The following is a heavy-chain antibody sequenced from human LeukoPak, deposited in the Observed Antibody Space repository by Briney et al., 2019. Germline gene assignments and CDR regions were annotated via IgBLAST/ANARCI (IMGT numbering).Heavy chain of an antibody. CDR2: IYNSGRT. V-gene: IGHV4-31*03. CDR3: ARDRHGYSYSDQ. CDR1: GGSISSGGFY. J-gene: IGHJ4*02. D-gene: IGHD5-24*01. Sequence: SETLSLTCTVSGGSISSGGFYWTWVRQPPGKGLEWIGYIYNSGRTYYNPSLKSRVTISGDTSKNQFSLTLSSVTAADTAVYYCARDRHGYSYSDQWGQGTLVTVSS.